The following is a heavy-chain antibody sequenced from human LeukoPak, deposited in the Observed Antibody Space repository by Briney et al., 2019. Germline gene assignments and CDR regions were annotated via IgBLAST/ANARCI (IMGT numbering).Heavy chain of an antibody. V-gene: IGHV3-11*01. Sequence: PGGSLRLSCAGSGFTLSDYYMSWIRQAPGKGLEWISYISSSGTTTYYSDSVKGRFTISRDNAKNSLYLQMNSLRAEDTALYYCAKDFARYYYGSGSYSIDYWGQGTLVTVSS. CDR1: GFTLSDYY. J-gene: IGHJ4*02. D-gene: IGHD3-10*01. CDR3: AKDFARYYYGSGSYSIDY. CDR2: ISSSGTTT.